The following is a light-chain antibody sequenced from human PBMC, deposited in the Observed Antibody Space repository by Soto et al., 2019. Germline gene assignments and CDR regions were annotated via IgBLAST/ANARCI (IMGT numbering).Light chain of an antibody. CDR2: WAS. CDR1: QSVLYSSNNKNY. V-gene: IGKV4-1*01. Sequence: DIVMTQSPDSLAVSLGERATINCKSSQSVLYSSNNKNYLAWYQHKPGQPPKLVIYWASSRKSGVPERFSGSGSGTDFTLTISSLQAEDVAVYYCQQYYNTPYTFGQGTKLEIK. CDR3: QQYYNTPYT. J-gene: IGKJ2*01.